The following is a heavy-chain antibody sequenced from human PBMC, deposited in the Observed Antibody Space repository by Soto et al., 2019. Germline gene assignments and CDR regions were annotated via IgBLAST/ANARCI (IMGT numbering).Heavy chain of an antibody. V-gene: IGHV4-31*03. Sequence: SETLSLPCSVSCAALNSGNYYWSWIRQVPGKGLEWIGHIYVTGAVDYNPSLRDRITISQDTSERQFSLNLRLVTAADTAVYYCARLRIATNNYKWFDPWRQGTLVTVSS. D-gene: IGHD2-21*01. J-gene: IGHJ5*02. CDR3: ARLRIATNNYKWFDP. CDR1: CAALNSGNYY. CDR2: IYVTGAV.